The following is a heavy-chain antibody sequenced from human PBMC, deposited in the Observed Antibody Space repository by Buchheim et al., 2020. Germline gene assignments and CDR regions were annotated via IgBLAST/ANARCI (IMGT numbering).Heavy chain of an antibody. V-gene: IGHV3-33*01. CDR1: GFTFSSYG. Sequence: VQLVESGGGVVQPGRSLRLSCAASGFTFSSYGMHWVRQAPGKGLEWVAVIWYDGSNKYYADSVKGRFTISRDNSKNTLYLQMNSLRAEDTAVYYCARDGATNYYYYGMDVWGQGTT. CDR3: ARDGATNYYYYGMDV. CDR2: IWYDGSNK. J-gene: IGHJ6*02. D-gene: IGHD4/OR15-4a*01.